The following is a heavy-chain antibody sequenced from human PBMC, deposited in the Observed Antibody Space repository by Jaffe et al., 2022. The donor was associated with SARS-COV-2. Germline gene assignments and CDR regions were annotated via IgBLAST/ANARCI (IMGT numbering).Heavy chain of an antibody. CDR1: GYSISSGYY. J-gene: IGHJ4*02. Sequence: QVQLQESGPGLVKPSETLSLTCTVSGYSISSGYYWGWIRQPPGKGLEWIGSIYHSGSTYYNPSLKSRVTISVDTSKNQFSLKLSSVTAADTAVYYCARDQEDTMIVVPGYFDYWGQGTLVTVSS. V-gene: IGHV4-38-2*02. CDR2: IYHSGST. CDR3: ARDQEDTMIVVPGYFDY. D-gene: IGHD3-22*01.